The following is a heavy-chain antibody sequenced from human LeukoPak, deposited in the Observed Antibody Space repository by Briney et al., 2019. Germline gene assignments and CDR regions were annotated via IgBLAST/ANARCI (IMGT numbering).Heavy chain of an antibody. J-gene: IGHJ4*02. D-gene: IGHD6-13*01. CDR1: GFTFSSYA. V-gene: IGHV3-23*01. CDR3: AKSRYTSSWDFFHY. CDR2: ISGSGDNT. Sequence: GGSLRLSCAASGFTFSSYAMTWVRQAPGKRLEWVSGISGSGDNTHYADSVKGRFTISRDNSKNTLYLQMNSLRAEDTAVYYCAKSRYTSSWDFFHYWGQGTLVTVSS.